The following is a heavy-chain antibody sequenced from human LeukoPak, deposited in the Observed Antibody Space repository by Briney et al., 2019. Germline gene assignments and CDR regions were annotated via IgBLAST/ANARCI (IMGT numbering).Heavy chain of an antibody. CDR3: ARETGILTGYTYYFDY. Sequence: SETLSLTCAVSGYSISSGDYYWSWIRQPPGKGLEWIGYIYYSGSTYYNPFLKSRVTISVDTSKNQFSLKLSSVTAADTAVYYCARETGILTGYTYYFDYWGQGTLVTVSS. J-gene: IGHJ4*02. CDR2: IYYSGST. V-gene: IGHV4-30-4*08. D-gene: IGHD3-9*01. CDR1: GYSISSGDYY.